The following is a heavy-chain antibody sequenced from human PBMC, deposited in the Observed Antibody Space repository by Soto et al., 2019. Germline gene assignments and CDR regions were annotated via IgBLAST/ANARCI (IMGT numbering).Heavy chain of an antibody. V-gene: IGHV2-70*12. Sequence: SGPTLVNPTQTLTLTCAFSGFSLSTYGMCVSWIRQPPGKALEWLALIDWDDDKHYRTSLKARLTISKDTSKNQVVLTLTNMDPVDTATYYCARSGGRHDRVYFDSWGQGTLGTVSS. CDR3: ARSGGRHDRVYFDS. J-gene: IGHJ4*02. CDR1: GFSLSTYGMC. CDR2: IDWDDDK. D-gene: IGHD1-1*01.